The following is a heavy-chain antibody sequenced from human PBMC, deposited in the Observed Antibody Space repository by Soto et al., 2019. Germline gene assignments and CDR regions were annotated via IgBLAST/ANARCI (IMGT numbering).Heavy chain of an antibody. CDR1: GGTFSSYA. Sequence: QVQLVQSGAEVKKPGSSVKVSCKASGGTFSSYAISWVRQAPGQGLEWMGGIIPIFGTANYAQKFQGRVTITADESTSTAYMELSSLRSEDPAVYYCARCGQWLVPENYYFDYWGQGTLVTVSS. CDR2: IIPIFGTA. D-gene: IGHD6-19*01. J-gene: IGHJ4*02. V-gene: IGHV1-69*01. CDR3: ARCGQWLVPENYYFDY.